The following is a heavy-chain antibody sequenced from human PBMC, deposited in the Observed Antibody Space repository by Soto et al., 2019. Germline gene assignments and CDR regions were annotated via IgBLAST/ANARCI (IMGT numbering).Heavy chain of an antibody. V-gene: IGHV4-31*03. D-gene: IGHD3-10*01. Sequence: SETLSLTCTVSGDSISSGDYYWSWIRQHPGKGLEWIGYIYYSGSTYYNPSLKSRVTISVDTSKNQFSLKLSSVTAADTAVYYCARGGAWFGPHPRFDPWGQGTLVTVS. CDR3: ARGGAWFGPHPRFDP. CDR2: IYYSGST. CDR1: GDSISSGDYY. J-gene: IGHJ5*02.